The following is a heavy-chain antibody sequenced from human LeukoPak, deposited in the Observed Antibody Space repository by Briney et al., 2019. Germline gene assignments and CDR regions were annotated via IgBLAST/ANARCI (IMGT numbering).Heavy chain of an antibody. CDR2: IGTYNGNT. V-gene: IGHV1-18*01. Sequence: ASVKVSCKASGYTFINYAISWVRQAPGQGLEWMGWIGTYNGNTKYAQEFQGRVTMTTDTSTSTGYMELRNLRSDDTAVYFCVREWDHTRMTFEIWGQGTMVTVSS. D-gene: IGHD1-26*01. CDR3: VREWDHTRMTFEI. CDR1: GYTFINYA. J-gene: IGHJ3*02.